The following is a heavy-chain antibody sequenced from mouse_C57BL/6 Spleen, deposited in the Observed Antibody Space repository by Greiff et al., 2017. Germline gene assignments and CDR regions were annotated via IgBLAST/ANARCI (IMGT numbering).Heavy chain of an antibody. J-gene: IGHJ4*01. D-gene: IGHD4-1*01. Sequence: VQLKQSGPELVKPGASVKISCKASGYSFTDYNMNWVKQSNGKSLEWIGVINPNYGTTSYNQKFKGKATLTADQSSSTAYLQLNCLPSEDSAVDYCARSLTGHYYAMDYWGQGTSVTVSS. CDR3: ARSLTGHYYAMDY. V-gene: IGHV1-39*01. CDR2: INPNYGTT. CDR1: GYSFTDYN.